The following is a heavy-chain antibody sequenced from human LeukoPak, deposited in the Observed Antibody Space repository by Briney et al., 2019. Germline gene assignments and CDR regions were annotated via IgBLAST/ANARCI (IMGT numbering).Heavy chain of an antibody. D-gene: IGHD3-22*01. CDR1: GYSFTSYW. V-gene: IGHV5-51*01. J-gene: IGHJ3*02. Sequence: GESLKISCKGSGYSFTSYWIGWVRQMPGKGLEWMGIIYPCHSDTRYSPSFQGQVTISADKSISTAYLQWSSLKASDTAMYYCARALTYDSSGQDDAFDIWGQGTMVTVSS. CDR2: IYPCHSDT. CDR3: ARALTYDSSGQDDAFDI.